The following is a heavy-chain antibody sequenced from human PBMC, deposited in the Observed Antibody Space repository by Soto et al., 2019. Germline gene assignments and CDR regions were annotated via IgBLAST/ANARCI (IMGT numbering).Heavy chain of an antibody. CDR3: ARTITNYFDY. CDR1: GGSISSYY. CDR2: IYYSGST. J-gene: IGHJ4*02. Sequence: SETLSLTSTVSGGSISSYYWSWIRQPPGKGLEWIGYIYYSGSTNYNPSLKSRVTISVDTSKNQFSLKLSSVTAADTAVYYCARTITNYFDYWGQGTLVTVSS. D-gene: IGHD3-10*01. V-gene: IGHV4-59*01.